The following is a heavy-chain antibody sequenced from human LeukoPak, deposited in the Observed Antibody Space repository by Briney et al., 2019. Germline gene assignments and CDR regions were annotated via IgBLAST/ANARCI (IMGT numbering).Heavy chain of an antibody. Sequence: ASVKVSCKASGYTFTTYGVSWVRQAPGQGLEWMGWISAYNGHTSYAQKLQGRVTMTTDTSTSTAYMELRSLRSDDTAVCYCARNPDPLYYYDSSEDAFDIWGEGTMVTVSS. D-gene: IGHD3-22*01. CDR3: ARNPDPLYYYDSSEDAFDI. CDR2: ISAYNGHT. J-gene: IGHJ3*02. CDR1: GYTFTTYG. V-gene: IGHV1-18*01.